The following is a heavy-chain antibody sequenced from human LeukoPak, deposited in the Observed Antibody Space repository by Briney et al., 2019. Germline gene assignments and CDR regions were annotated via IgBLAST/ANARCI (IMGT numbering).Heavy chain of an antibody. Sequence: SETLSLTCTVSGGSISSSSYYWGWIRQPPGKGLEWIGSIYYSGSTYYNPSLKSRVTISVDTSKNQFSLKLSSVTAADTAVYYCARDSDYGDYGLMFNWNVYGMDVWGQGTTVTVSS. J-gene: IGHJ6*02. D-gene: IGHD4-17*01. CDR1: GGSISSSSYY. V-gene: IGHV4-39*07. CDR2: IYYSGST. CDR3: ARDSDYGDYGLMFNWNVYGMDV.